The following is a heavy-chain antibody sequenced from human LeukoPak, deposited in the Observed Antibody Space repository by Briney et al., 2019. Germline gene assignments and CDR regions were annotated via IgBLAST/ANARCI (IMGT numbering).Heavy chain of an antibody. D-gene: IGHD3-22*01. Sequence: SETLSLTCTVSGGSINSSSYYWGWIRQPPGKGLEWIGSIYYSGSTYYNPSLKSRVTISVDTSKNQFSLKLSSVTAADTAVYYCARDRYYYDSSGYYTNWFDPWGQGTLVTVSS. CDR1: GGSINSSSYY. CDR2: IYYSGST. CDR3: ARDRYYYDSSGYYTNWFDP. V-gene: IGHV4-39*07. J-gene: IGHJ5*02.